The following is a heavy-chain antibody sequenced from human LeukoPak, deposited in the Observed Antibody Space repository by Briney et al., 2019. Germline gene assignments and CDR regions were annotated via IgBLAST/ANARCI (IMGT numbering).Heavy chain of an antibody. V-gene: IGHV4-4*02. CDR2: IYHSGNT. D-gene: IGHD2-15*01. CDR1: GGSISSNNW. J-gene: IGHJ4*02. CDR3: VREGSFAAFDY. Sequence: SGTLSLTCAVSGGSISSNNWWNWVRQPPGKGLEWIGEIYHSGNTYYNPSLKSRVTMSVDKSKNQFSLKLTSVTAADTAVYYCVREGSFAAFDYWGQGTLVTVSS.